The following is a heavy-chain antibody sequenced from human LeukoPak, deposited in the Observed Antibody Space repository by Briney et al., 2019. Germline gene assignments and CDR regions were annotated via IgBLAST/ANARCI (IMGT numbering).Heavy chain of an antibody. J-gene: IGHJ4*02. CDR3: ARAEIVGATRVPFDY. Sequence: ASVKVSCKASGYTFTGYYMHWVRQAPGQGLEWMGWINPNSGGTNYAQKFQGRVTMTRATSISTAYMELSRLRSDDTAVYYCARAEIVGATRVPFDYWGQGTLVTVSS. D-gene: IGHD1-26*01. V-gene: IGHV1-2*02. CDR1: GYTFTGYY. CDR2: INPNSGGT.